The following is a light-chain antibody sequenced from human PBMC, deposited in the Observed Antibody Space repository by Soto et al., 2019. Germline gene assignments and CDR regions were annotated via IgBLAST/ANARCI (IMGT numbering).Light chain of an antibody. V-gene: IGKV1-9*01. CDR1: QGISSY. CDR2: AAS. CDR3: QQINSYPWT. Sequence: DIQMTQSPSSLSASVGDRVTITCRASQGISSYLAWYQQKPGKAPKLLISAASTLQSGVPSRFSGSGSGTEFTLTLSSLQAEDLATYYCQQINSYPWTFGQGTKVDNK. J-gene: IGKJ1*01.